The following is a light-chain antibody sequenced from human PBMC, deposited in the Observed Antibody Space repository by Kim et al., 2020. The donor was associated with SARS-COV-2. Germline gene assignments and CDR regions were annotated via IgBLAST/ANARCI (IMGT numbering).Light chain of an antibody. CDR2: GAS. J-gene: IGKJ2*01. CDR3: QQYGGSRN. CDR1: QSVNIDY. V-gene: IGKV3-20*01. Sequence: EIVLTQSPGTLSLSPGERATLSCRASQSVNIDYLAWYQQKPGQAPRLLIYGASSRATGITDRFSGSGSGTDFTLTIARLEPEEFAVYYCQQYGGSRNFGQGTKVE.